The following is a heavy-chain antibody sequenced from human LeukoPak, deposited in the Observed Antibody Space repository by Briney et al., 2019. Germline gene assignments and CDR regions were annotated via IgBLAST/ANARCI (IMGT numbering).Heavy chain of an antibody. D-gene: IGHD4-17*01. CDR3: ARTLTTATWDF. V-gene: IGHV1-2*02. CDR1: GYTFTDYY. CDR2: INPKSGGT. J-gene: IGHJ4*02. Sequence: ASVKVSCKASGYTFTDYYFNWVRQAPGQGLEWMGWINPKSGGTHYAQNLQDRVTMTRDTSINTAYLELNRLRSDDTAVYYCARTLTTATWDFWGQGTLVTVSS.